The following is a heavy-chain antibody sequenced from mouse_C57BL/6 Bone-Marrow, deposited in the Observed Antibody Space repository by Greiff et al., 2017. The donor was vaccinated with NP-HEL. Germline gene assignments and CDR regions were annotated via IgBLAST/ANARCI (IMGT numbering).Heavy chain of an antibody. Sequence: EVKVEESEGGLVQPGSSMKLSCTASGFTFSDYYMAWVRQVPEKGLEWVANIDYDGSSTYYLDSLKSRFIISRDNAKNILYLQMSSLKSEDTATYYCARSTTVVPMDYWGQGTSVTVSS. J-gene: IGHJ4*01. CDR1: GFTFSDYY. D-gene: IGHD1-1*01. CDR2: IDYDGSST. V-gene: IGHV5-16*01. CDR3: ARSTTVVPMDY.